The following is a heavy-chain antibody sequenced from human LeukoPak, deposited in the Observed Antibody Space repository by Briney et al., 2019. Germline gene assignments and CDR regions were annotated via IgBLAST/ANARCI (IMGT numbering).Heavy chain of an antibody. D-gene: IGHD3-22*01. J-gene: IGHJ4*02. CDR2: IRSKANSYAT. Sequence: GGSLRLSCTASGFTFSGYSMNWIRQASGKGLEWVGRIRSKANSYATTDVASVKGRFTISRDDSKNTAYLEMSSLKTEDTAVYYCTRPSYDSSVSGVVYWGQGTLVTVSS. V-gene: IGHV3-73*01. CDR3: TRPSYDSSVSGVVY. CDR1: GFTFSGYS.